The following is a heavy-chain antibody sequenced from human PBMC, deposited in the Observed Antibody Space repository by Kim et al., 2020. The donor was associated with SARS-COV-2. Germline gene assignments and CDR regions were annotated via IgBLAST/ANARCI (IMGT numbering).Heavy chain of an antibody. Sequence: GGSLRLSCAASGFTFSSHWMSWVRQAPGKGLEWVANIKQDGSERYFVDSLKGRFTISRDNAKNSLYLQMNSLRAEDTAVYYCTRLRGLGNWYAYYGMGVWGQGTTVTVSS. V-gene: IGHV3-7*01. J-gene: IGHJ6*02. D-gene: IGHD1-1*01. CDR2: IKQDGSER. CDR1: GFTFSSHW. CDR3: TRLRGLGNWYAYYGMGV.